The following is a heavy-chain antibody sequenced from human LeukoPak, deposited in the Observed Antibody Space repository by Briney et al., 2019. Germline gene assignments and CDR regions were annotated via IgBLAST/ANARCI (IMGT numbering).Heavy chain of an antibody. V-gene: IGHV5-51*01. CDR2: IYPGDSDT. CDR3: ARRASGDQNFDY. D-gene: IGHD4-17*01. J-gene: IGHJ4*02. CDR1: GYRSTTYW. Sequence: GESLKISCKGSGYRSTTYWIAWVRQMPGKGLEWMGIIYPGDSDTRYSPSFQGQVTISADKSINTAYLQWSSLKASDTAMYYCARRASGDQNFDYWGQGTLVIVSS.